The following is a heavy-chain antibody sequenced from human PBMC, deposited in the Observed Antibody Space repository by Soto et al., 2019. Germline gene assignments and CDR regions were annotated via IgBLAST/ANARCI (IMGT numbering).Heavy chain of an antibody. D-gene: IGHD1-1*01. J-gene: IGHJ6*02. CDR3: ARDKAREQLGGNYYSTLDV. V-gene: IGHV1-69*12. CDR1: GDTFDTFA. Sequence: QVQLVQSGAEVVKPGSSVKVSCKASGDTFDTFAISWVRQAPGQGLEWMGGIIPIFRTPDYGQKFQGRVKITADESTSTAYMERSRLRSEDTAVYYCARDKAREQLGGNYYSTLDVWGQGTTVTVSS. CDR2: IIPIFRTP.